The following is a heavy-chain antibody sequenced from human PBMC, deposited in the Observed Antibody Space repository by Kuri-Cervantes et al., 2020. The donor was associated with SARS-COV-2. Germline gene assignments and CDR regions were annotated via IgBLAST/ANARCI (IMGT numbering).Heavy chain of an antibody. CDR1: GGSISSSSYY. J-gene: IGHJ4*02. Sequence: ESLRLSCTVSGGSISSSSYYWGWIRQPPGKGLEWIGSIYYSGSTNYNPSLKSRVTISVDTSKNQFSLKLSSVTAADTAVYYCARGARIAVAGTKLDYWGQGNLVNVSS. V-gene: IGHV4-39*07. CDR2: IYYSGST. CDR3: ARGARIAVAGTKLDY. D-gene: IGHD6-19*01.